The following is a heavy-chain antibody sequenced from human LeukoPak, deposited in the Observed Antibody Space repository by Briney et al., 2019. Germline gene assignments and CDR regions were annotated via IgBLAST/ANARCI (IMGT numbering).Heavy chain of an antibody. CDR2: IYYSGST. CDR3: ARDKYGDYVHAFDI. J-gene: IGHJ3*02. Sequence: SQTLSLTCTVSGGSISSGGYYWSWIRQHPGKGLEWIGYIYYSGSTYYNPSLKSRVTISVDSSKNQFSLKLSSVTAADTAVHYCARDKYGDYVHAFDIWGQGTMVTVSS. V-gene: IGHV4-31*03. CDR1: GGSISSGGYY. D-gene: IGHD4-17*01.